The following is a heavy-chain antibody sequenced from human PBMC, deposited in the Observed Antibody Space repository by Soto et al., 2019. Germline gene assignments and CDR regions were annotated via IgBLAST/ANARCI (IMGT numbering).Heavy chain of an antibody. V-gene: IGHV4-30-4*01. D-gene: IGHD3-3*01. CDR3: AGAFHYDFWSGYFRRSDYYYGMDV. CDR1: GGSISSGDYY. J-gene: IGHJ6*02. Sequence: QVQLQESGPGLVKPSQTLSLTCTVSGGSISSGDYYWSWIRQPPGKGLEWIGYIYYSGSTYYNPYLKSRVTISVDTSKNQFSLKLSSVTAADTAVYYCAGAFHYDFWSGYFRRSDYYYGMDVWGQGTTVTVSS. CDR2: IYYSGST.